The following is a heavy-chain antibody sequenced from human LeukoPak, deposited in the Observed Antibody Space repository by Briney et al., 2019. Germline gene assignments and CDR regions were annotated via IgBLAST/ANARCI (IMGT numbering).Heavy chain of an antibody. V-gene: IGHV4-39*07. CDR3: ARDRRWLGSFDY. Sequence: SETLSLTCTVSGGSISSSSYYWGWIRQPPGKGLEWIGSIYYSGSTYYNPSLKSRVTISVDTSKNQFSLKLSSVTAADTAVYYCARDRRWLGSFDYWGQGTLVTVSS. CDR2: IYYSGST. J-gene: IGHJ4*02. D-gene: IGHD3-10*01. CDR1: GGSISSSSYY.